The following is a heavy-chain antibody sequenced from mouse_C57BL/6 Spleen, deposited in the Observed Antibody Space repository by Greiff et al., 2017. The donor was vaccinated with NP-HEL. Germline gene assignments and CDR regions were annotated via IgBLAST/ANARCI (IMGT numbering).Heavy chain of an antibody. Sequence: EVHLVESGGGLVKPGGSLKLSCAASGFTFSDYGMHWVRQAPEKGLEWVAYISSGSSTIYYADTVKGRFTISRDNAKNTLVLQMTSLRSEDTAMYYCAVTTVVAMDYWGQGTSVTVSS. J-gene: IGHJ4*01. CDR2: ISSGSSTI. CDR1: GFTFSDYG. CDR3: AVTTVVAMDY. V-gene: IGHV5-17*01. D-gene: IGHD1-1*01.